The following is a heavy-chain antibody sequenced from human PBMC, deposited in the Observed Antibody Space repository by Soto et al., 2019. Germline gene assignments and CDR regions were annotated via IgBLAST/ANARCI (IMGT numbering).Heavy chain of an antibody. CDR2: SSYNGGT. CDR1: TDSSSFTNSY. Sequence: QLQLQESGPGLVKSSETLSLTCTVSTDSSSFTNSYWGWIRQPPGKVLQWIGSSSYNGGTFYNPSLKGRVVISFDTSKKQSSLQVTSVTAADTGVYFCARHRIEVVWRGFDFWGEGSPGTVSS. CDR3: ARHRIEVVWRGFDF. J-gene: IGHJ4*02. D-gene: IGHD3-10*01. V-gene: IGHV4-39*01.